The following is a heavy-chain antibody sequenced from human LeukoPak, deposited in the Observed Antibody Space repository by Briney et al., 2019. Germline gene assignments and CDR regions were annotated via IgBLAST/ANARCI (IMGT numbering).Heavy chain of an antibody. D-gene: IGHD7-27*01. Sequence: SETLPLTCTVSGGSISSYYWSWIRQPPGKGLEWIGYIYYSGSTNYNPSLKSRVTISVDTSKNQFSLKLSSVTAADTAVYYCARDNNWGYFDYWGQGTLVTVSS. V-gene: IGHV4-59*12. CDR3: ARDNNWGYFDY. CDR1: GGSISSYY. CDR2: IYYSGST. J-gene: IGHJ4*02.